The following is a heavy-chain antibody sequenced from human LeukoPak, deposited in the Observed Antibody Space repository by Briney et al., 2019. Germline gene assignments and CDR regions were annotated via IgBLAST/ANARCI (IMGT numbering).Heavy chain of an antibody. CDR3: ARDPSTVTSLFDY. V-gene: IGHV3-21*01. Sequence: GGSLRLSCAASGFTFSSYSMNWVRQAPGKGLGWVSSISSSSSYIYYADSVKGRFTISRGNAKNSLYLQMNSLRAEDTAVYYCARDPSTVTSLFDYWGQGTLVTVSS. J-gene: IGHJ4*02. CDR2: ISSSSSYI. CDR1: GFTFSSYS. D-gene: IGHD4-11*01.